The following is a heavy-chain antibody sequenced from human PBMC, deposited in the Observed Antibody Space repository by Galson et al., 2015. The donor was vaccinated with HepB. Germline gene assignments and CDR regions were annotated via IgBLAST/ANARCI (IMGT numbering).Heavy chain of an antibody. Sequence: SLRLSCAASGFTFSSYAMSWVRQAPGKGLEWVSAISGSGGSAYYADSVKGRFTISRDNSKNTLYLQMNSLRAEDTAVYYCAKEVPSSSWLYYYYYGMDVWGQGTTVTVSS. V-gene: IGHV3-23*01. CDR2: ISGSGGSA. J-gene: IGHJ6*02. CDR3: AKEVPSSSWLYYYYYGMDV. D-gene: IGHD6-13*01. CDR1: GFTFSSYA.